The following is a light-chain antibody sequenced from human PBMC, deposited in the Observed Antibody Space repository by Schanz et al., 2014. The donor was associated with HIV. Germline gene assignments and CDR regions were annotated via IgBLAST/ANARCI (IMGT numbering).Light chain of an antibody. CDR1: QYVSNN. V-gene: IGKV3-15*01. J-gene: IGKJ1*01. CDR2: GAS. CDR3: QQYNNWPRT. Sequence: EIVLTQSPATLSLSPGERATLSCRASQYVSNNYLSWHQQKPGQAPRLLIFGASTRATGIPARFSGSGSGTEFTLTISSLQSEDSAVYYCQQYNNWPRTFGQGTKVEI.